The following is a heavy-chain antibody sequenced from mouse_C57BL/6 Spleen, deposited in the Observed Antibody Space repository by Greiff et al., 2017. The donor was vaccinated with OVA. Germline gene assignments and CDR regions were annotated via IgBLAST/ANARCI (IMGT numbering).Heavy chain of an antibody. CDR3: ARGWLLRYFDY. D-gene: IGHD2-3*01. Sequence: EVKVVESEGGLVQPGSSMKLSCTASGFTFSDYYMAWVRQVPEKGLEWVANINYDGSSTYYLDSLKSRFIISRDNAKNILYLQMSSLKSEDTATYYCARGWLLRYFDYWGQGTTLTVSS. V-gene: IGHV5-16*01. CDR2: INYDGSST. J-gene: IGHJ2*01. CDR1: GFTFSDYY.